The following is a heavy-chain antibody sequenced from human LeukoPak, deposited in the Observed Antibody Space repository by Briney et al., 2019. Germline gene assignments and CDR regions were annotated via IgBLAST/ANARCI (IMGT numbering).Heavy chain of an antibody. CDR3: AREGDSGTYDY. CDR2: ITSNGGTT. Sequence: GGSLRLSCAASGFTFSNYVLHWVRQAPGKGLESVPAITSNGGTTYYADSVKGRFTISRDNPKNTLYLQMGSLRAEDVAVYYCAREGDSGTYDYWGQGTLVTVSS. J-gene: IGHJ4*02. V-gene: IGHV3-64*02. CDR1: GFTFSNYV. D-gene: IGHD3-10*01.